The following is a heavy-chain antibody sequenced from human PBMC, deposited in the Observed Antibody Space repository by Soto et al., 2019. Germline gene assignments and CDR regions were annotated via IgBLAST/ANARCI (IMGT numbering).Heavy chain of an antibody. J-gene: IGHJ6*02. CDR3: ARGLYSGSYYGYYYGMDV. Sequence: ASVKVSCKASGYNFNNYAIHWVRQAPGQRPEWMGWIDAGNGRTKYSEKLWGRVTITRDTSATTAYMELSNLRSEDTAVYYCARGLYSGSYYGYYYGMDVWGQGTTVTVSS. V-gene: IGHV1-3*01. CDR2: IDAGNGRT. D-gene: IGHD1-26*01. CDR1: GYNFNNYA.